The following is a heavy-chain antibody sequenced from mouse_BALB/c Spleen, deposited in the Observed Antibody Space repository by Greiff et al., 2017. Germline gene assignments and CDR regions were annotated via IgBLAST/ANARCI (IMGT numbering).Heavy chain of an antibody. Sequence: EVKVVESGGGLVQPEGSRKLSCAASGFTFSSFGMHWVRQAPEKGLEWVAYISSGSSTIYYADTVKGRFTISRDNPKNTLFLQMTSLRSEDTAMYYCARGGYYYGLDYWGQGTTLTVSS. D-gene: IGHD2-1*01. CDR3: ARGGYYYGLDY. CDR1: GFTFSSFG. J-gene: IGHJ2*01. CDR2: ISSGSSTI. V-gene: IGHV5-17*02.